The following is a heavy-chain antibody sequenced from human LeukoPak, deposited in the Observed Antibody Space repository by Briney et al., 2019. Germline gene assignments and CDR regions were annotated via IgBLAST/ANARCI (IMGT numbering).Heavy chain of an antibody. CDR2: IKEDGSER. D-gene: IGHD6-13*01. Sequence: GGSLRLSCEGSAFIFSGHWMNWVRQAPGKGLEWVASIKEDGSERQYVDSVKGRFTISRDNSKNTLYLQMNSLRAEDTAVYYCAKGVSSSWTYYYYGMDVWGQGTTVTVSS. CDR3: AKGVSSSWTYYYYGMDV. V-gene: IGHV3-7*01. J-gene: IGHJ6*02. CDR1: AFIFSGHW.